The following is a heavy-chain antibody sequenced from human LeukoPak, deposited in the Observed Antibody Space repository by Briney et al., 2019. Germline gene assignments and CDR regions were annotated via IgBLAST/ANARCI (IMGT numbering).Heavy chain of an antibody. CDR3: ARLYSSSSVGYYYYMDV. CDR1: GYTFTGYY. D-gene: IGHD6-6*01. V-gene: IGHV1-2*02. J-gene: IGHJ6*03. CDR2: INPNSGGT. Sequence: GASVKVSCKASGYTFTGYYMHWVRQAPGQGLEWMGWINPNSGGTNYAQKFQGRVTMTRDTSISTAYMELRSLRSDDTAVYYCARLYSSSSVGYYYYMDVWGKGTTVTVSS.